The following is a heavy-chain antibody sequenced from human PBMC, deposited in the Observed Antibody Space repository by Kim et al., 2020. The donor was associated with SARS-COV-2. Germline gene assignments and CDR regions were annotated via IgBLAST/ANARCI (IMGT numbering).Heavy chain of an antibody. CDR3: ARDQEGASPPTSLLWFGELYYGMDV. D-gene: IGHD3-10*01. CDR2: ISYDGSNK. J-gene: IGHJ6*02. V-gene: IGHV3-33*05. CDR1: GFTFSSYG. Sequence: GGSLRLSCAASGFTFSSYGMHWVRQAPGKGLEWVAVISYDGSNKYYADSVKGRFTISRDNSKNTLYLQMNSLRAEDTAVYYCARDQEGASPPTSLLWFGELYYGMDVWGQGTTVTVSS.